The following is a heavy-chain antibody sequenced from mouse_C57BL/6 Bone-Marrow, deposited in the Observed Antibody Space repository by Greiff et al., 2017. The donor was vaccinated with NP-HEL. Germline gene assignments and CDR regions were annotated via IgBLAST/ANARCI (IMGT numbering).Heavy chain of an antibody. CDR1: GYTFTSYG. CDR2: IYPRSGNT. J-gene: IGHJ4*01. V-gene: IGHV1-81*01. CDR3: ARFFPAFYYYAMDY. Sequence: QVQLKESGAELARPGASVKLSCKASGYTFTSYGISWVKQRTGQGLEWIGEIYPRSGNTYYNEKFKGKATLTADKSSSTAYMELRSLTSEDSAVYFCARFFPAFYYYAMDYWGQGTSVTGSS.